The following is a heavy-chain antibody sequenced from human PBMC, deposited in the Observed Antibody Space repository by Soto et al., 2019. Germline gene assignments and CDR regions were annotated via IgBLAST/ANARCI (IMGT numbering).Heavy chain of an antibody. CDR2: MYHSGST. J-gene: IGHJ5*02. Sequence: PSETLSLTCAVSGGSISSGGYSWSWIRQPPGKGLEWIGYMYHSGSTYYNPSLKSRVTISIDRSKSQFSLKLSSVTAADTAVYYCARLLYGSGSWFDPWGQGTLVTVSS. CDR3: ARLLYGSGSWFDP. D-gene: IGHD3-10*01. V-gene: IGHV4-30-2*01. CDR1: GGSISSGGYS.